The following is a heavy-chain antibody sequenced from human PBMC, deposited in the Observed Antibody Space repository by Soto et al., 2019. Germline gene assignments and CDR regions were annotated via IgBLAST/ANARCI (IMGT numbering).Heavy chain of an antibody. J-gene: IGHJ6*02. CDR3: ARVPXXXXXXXLGYYYYYYGMDV. Sequence: QVQLVESGGGVVQPGRSLRLSCAASGFTFSSYGMHWVRQAPGKGLEWVAVIWYDGSNKYYADSVKGRFTISRDNSKNTLYLQMNSLRAXDTAVYYCARVPXXXXXXXLGYYYYYYGMDVWGQGTTVTVSS. CDR1: GFTFSSYG. CDR2: IWYDGSNK. V-gene: IGHV3-33*01. D-gene: IGHD1-26*01.